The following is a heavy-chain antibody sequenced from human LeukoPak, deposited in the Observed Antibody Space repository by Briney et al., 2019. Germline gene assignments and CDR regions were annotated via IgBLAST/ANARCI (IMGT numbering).Heavy chain of an antibody. D-gene: IGHD4-17*01. J-gene: IGHJ4*02. V-gene: IGHV3-21*01. CDR2: ISSSSNYI. Sequence: PGGSLRLSCAASGFTFSSYSMNWVRQAPGKGLEWVSSISSSSNYIYYADSVKGRFTISRDNAKNSLNLQMNSLRAEDTAVYYCARPDDYGDYDYWGQGTLVTVPS. CDR1: GFTFSSYS. CDR3: ARPDDYGDYDY.